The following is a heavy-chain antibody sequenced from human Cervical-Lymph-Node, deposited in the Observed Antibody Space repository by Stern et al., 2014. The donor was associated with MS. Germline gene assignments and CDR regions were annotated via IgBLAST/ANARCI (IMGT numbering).Heavy chain of an antibody. CDR3: ASFSGSHSDAFDM. CDR2: IYPGDSDT. CDR1: GYSFSSYW. J-gene: IGHJ3*02. Sequence: VQLVQSGAEVKKAGESLKISCKGYGYSFSSYWIGWVRQMPGKGLEWMGIIYPGDSDTRYSTSFQGQVTIAADKSISTAYLQWSRLKPSDTAMYFCASFSGSHSDAFDMWGQGTMVTVSS. V-gene: IGHV5-51*01. D-gene: IGHD1-26*01.